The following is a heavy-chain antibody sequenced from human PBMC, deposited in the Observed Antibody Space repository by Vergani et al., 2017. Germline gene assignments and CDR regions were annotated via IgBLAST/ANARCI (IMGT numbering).Heavy chain of an antibody. D-gene: IGHD2-21*01. Sequence: EVQLVESGGGIVKPGGSLRLSCVASGFSFRNAWMNWVRRTPGKGLEWVGRIKRTFKRGTTDYAEAVKGRFTISRDDSKNTLFLQMNGLKTEDIGVYYCTTDPRYCGDGSCYWLRDHHYYGMDVWGQGTTVTVSS. CDR2: IKRTFKRGTT. CDR3: TTDPRYCGDGSCYWLRDHHYYGMDV. V-gene: IGHV3-15*07. J-gene: IGHJ6*02. CDR1: GFSFRNAW.